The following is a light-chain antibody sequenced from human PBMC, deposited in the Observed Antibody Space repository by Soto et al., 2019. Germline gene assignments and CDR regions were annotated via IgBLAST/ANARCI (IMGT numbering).Light chain of an antibody. CDR3: QSYDSSLSGVV. CDR2: GKN. CDR1: SSNIGAGYD. J-gene: IGLJ2*01. Sequence: QSVLTQPPSVSGAPGQRVTISCTGTSSNIGAGYDVHWYQQFPGTAPKLLIYGKNSRPSGVPDRFSGSKSGTSASLAITALQTEDEADYYCQSYDSSLSGVVFGGGTKLTVL. V-gene: IGLV1-40*01.